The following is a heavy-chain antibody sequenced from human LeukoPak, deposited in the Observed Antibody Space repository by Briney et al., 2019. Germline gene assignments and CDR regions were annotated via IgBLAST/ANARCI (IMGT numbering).Heavy chain of an antibody. CDR1: GYTFTSYD. Sequence: ASVKVSCKASGYTFTSYDINWVRQATGQGLEWMGWMNPNSGNTGYAQKFQGRVTMTRNTSISTAYMELSSLRSEGTAVYYCASNYGDYEGGFDYWGQGTLVTVSS. CDR3: ASNYGDYEGGFDY. CDR2: MNPNSGNT. D-gene: IGHD4-17*01. J-gene: IGHJ4*02. V-gene: IGHV1-8*01.